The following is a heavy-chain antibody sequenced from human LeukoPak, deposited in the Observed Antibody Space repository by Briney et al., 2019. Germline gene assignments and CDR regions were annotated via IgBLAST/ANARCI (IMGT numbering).Heavy chain of an antibody. D-gene: IGHD3-10*01. V-gene: IGHV1-18*01. Sequence: GASVKVSCMASGYTFISYGISWVRQAPGQGLEWMGWISAYNGNTNYAQKLQGTVTLDTNTCTSTTYMELRSQSSDDHSVYYCATTLWFGKPLAFDIWGQGTMVTVSS. CDR2: ISAYNGNT. CDR3: ATTLWFGKPLAFDI. CDR1: GYTFISYG. J-gene: IGHJ3*02.